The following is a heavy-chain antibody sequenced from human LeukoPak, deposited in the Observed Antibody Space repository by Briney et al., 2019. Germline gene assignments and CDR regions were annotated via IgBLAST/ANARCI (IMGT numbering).Heavy chain of an antibody. CDR2: ISWNSGSI. J-gene: IGHJ5*02. CDR1: GFTFDDYA. Sequence: GRSLRLSCAASGFTFDDYAMHWVRQAPGKGLEWVSGISWNSGSIGYADSVKGRFTISRDNAKNSLYLQMNSLRSDDTAVYYCARSLRSGGSDPLQNWFDPWGQGTLVTVSS. D-gene: IGHD2-15*01. CDR3: ARSLRSGGSDPLQNWFDP. V-gene: IGHV3-9*01.